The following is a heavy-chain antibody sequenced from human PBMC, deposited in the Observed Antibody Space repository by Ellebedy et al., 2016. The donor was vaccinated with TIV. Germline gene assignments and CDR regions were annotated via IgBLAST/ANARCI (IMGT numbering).Heavy chain of an antibody. V-gene: IGHV3-66*01. CDR3: ARAGRTELWSLDV. CDR2: LSSGGST. J-gene: IGHJ6*02. Sequence: GESLKISXAASGFTVSSNDMSWVRQAPGTGLEWVSVLSSGGSTFYADSVKVRFTISRDNSKNTLNLQMNSLRVEDTAVYYCARAGRTELWSLDVWGQGTTVSVSS. CDR1: GFTVSSND. D-gene: IGHD5-18*01.